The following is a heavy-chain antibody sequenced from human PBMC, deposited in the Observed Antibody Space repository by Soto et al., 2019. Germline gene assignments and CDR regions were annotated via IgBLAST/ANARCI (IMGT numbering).Heavy chain of an antibody. CDR3: ATSRIQLWLWPYYYGMDV. Sequence: SVKVSCKASGGTFSSYAISLVRQAPGQGLEWMGGIIPIYGTTNYAQKFQGRVTMTEDKSTDTAYMELSSLRSEDTAVYYCATSRIQLWLWPYYYGMDVWGQGTTVTVSS. CDR1: GGTFSSYA. D-gene: IGHD5-18*01. CDR2: IIPIYGTT. J-gene: IGHJ6*02. V-gene: IGHV1-69*06.